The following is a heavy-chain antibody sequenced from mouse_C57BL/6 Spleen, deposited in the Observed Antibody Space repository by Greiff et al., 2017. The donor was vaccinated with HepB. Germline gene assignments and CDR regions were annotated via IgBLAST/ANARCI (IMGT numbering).Heavy chain of an antibody. CDR3: ARGSSYDYAMDY. J-gene: IGHJ4*01. CDR2: IWSGGST. CDR1: GFSLTSYG. V-gene: IGHV2-2*01. Sequence: VMLVESGPGLVQPSQSLSITCTVSGFSLTSYGVHWVRQSPGKGLEWLGVIWSGGSTDYNAAFISRLSISKDNSKSQVFFKMNSLQADDTAIYYCARGSSYDYAMDYWGQGTSVTVSS. D-gene: IGHD1-1*01.